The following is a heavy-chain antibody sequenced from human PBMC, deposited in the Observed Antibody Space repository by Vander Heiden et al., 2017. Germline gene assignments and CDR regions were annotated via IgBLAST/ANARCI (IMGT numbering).Heavy chain of an antibody. J-gene: IGHJ4*02. D-gene: IGHD3-3*01. Sequence: EVQLVESGGGLVQPGGSLRLSWAASGFPVGSNYMSWVRQAPGKGLEWVSVIYSGSSTYYADSVKCRFTISRDNSKNTLYLQMNSLRAEDTAVYYCARTTYYDFWSGYLNWGQGTLVTVSS. CDR1: GFPVGSNY. CDR3: ARTTYYDFWSGYLN. CDR2: IYSGSST. V-gene: IGHV3-53*01.